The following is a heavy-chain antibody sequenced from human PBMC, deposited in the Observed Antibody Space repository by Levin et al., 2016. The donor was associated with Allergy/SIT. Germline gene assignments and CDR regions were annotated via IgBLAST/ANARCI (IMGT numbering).Heavy chain of an antibody. CDR1: GYTFTGYY. D-gene: IGHD2-21*01. Sequence: ASVKVSCKASGYTFTGYYMHWVRQAPGQGLEWMGWINPNSGGTNYAQKFQGRVTMTRDTSISTAYMELSRLRSDDTAVYYCARDPYSVAIFGMDVWGQGTTVTVSS. J-gene: IGHJ6*02. V-gene: IGHV1-2*02. CDR3: ARDPYSVAIFGMDV. CDR2: INPNSGGT.